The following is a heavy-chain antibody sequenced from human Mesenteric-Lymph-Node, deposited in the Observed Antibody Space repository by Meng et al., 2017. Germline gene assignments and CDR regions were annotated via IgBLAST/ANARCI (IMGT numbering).Heavy chain of an antibody. Sequence: QVQLVQSGAEVKKPGASGMVSCKASGYTFTSYNINGVRQGTGQGLEWMGWMNPNSGNTGYAQKFQGRVTMTRNTSISTAYMELSSLRSEDTAVYYCARVSSGWDYFDYWGLGTLVTVSS. CDR1: GYTFTSYN. J-gene: IGHJ4*02. D-gene: IGHD6-19*01. V-gene: IGHV1-8*01. CDR3: ARVSSGWDYFDY. CDR2: MNPNSGNT.